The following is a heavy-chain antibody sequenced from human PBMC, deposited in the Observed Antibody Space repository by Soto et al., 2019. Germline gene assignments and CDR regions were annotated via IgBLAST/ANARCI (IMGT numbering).Heavy chain of an antibody. D-gene: IGHD3-10*01. CDR2: IYYSGST. CDR1: GGSVSSGSYY. V-gene: IGHV4-61*01. Sequence: SETLSLTCTVSGGSVSSGSYYWSWIRQPPGKGLEWIGYIYYSGSTNYNPSLKSRVTISVDTSKNQFSLKLSSVTAADTAVYYCARSLWGGYNWFDPWGPGTLVTVYS. J-gene: IGHJ5*02. CDR3: ARSLWGGYNWFDP.